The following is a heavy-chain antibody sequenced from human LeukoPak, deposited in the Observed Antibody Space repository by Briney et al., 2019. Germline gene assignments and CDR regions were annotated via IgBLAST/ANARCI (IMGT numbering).Heavy chain of an antibody. V-gene: IGHV4-39*01. CDR3: QSRFLEWLLDY. CDR1: GDSIRSNNYY. J-gene: IGHJ4*02. Sequence: PSETLSLTCTVSGDSIRSNNYYWGWIRQPPGKGLEWIGSIYDTGSTYYNPSLKSRVIISVDTSKNQFSLKLSSVTAADTAVYYCQSRFLEWLLDYWGQGTLVAVSS. D-gene: IGHD3-3*01. CDR2: IYDTGST.